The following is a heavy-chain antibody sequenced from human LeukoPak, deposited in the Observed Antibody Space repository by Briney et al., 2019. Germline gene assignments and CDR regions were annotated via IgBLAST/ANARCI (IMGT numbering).Heavy chain of an antibody. V-gene: IGHV3-48*03. CDR3: ARDVGAAYFDY. J-gene: IGHJ4*02. D-gene: IGHD1-26*01. CDR2: ISSSGSTI. CDR1: GFTFSSYE. Sequence: GGSLRLSCAASGFTFSSYEMNWVRQAPGKGLEWVSYISSSGSTIYYADSVKGQFTISRDNAKNSLYLQMNSLRAEDTAVYYCARDVGAAYFDYWGQGTLVTVSS.